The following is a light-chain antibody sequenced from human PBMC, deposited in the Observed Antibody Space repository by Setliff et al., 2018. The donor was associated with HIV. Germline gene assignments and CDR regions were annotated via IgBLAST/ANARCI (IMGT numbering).Light chain of an antibody. CDR1: RSDVGGYNY. Sequence: QPALTQAASVSGSPGQSITMSCTGTRSDVGGYNYVSWYQQHPGKAPKLMIYDVSNRPSGVSNRFSGSKSGNTASLTISGLQAEDEADYYCSSYTSTSTLCVFGTGTKVTVL. CDR2: DVS. J-gene: IGLJ1*01. CDR3: SSYTSTSTLCV. V-gene: IGLV2-14*03.